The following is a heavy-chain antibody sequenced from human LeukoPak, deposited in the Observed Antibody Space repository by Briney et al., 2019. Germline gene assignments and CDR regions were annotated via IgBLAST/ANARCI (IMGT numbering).Heavy chain of an antibody. J-gene: IGHJ4*02. V-gene: IGHV3-30*18. D-gene: IGHD3-22*01. CDR2: ISYDGSNK. Sequence: GSLRLSCAASGFTFSSYGLHWVRQAPDKGLEWVAFISYDGSNKFYGDSVKGRFTISRDNSKNTLYLQMNSLRTEDTAVYYCAKDLFYYDKGGFDYWGQGTLVTVPS. CDR1: GFTFSSYG. CDR3: AKDLFYYDKGGFDY.